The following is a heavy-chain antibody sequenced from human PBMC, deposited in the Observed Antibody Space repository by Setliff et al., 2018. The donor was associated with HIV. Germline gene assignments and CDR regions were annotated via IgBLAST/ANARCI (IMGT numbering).Heavy chain of an antibody. CDR3: ARLLNYYGNWFDP. Sequence: SETLSLTCTVSGASLSSSSYYWGWIRQPPGKGLEWIGRIYETGSTYYNPYLKSRVTISVDTSKNQFSLKLSSVTAADTAVYYCARLLNYYGNWFDPWGQGTLVTVSS. CDR1: GASLSSSSYY. J-gene: IGHJ5*02. CDR2: IYETGST. V-gene: IGHV4-39*07. D-gene: IGHD3-10*01.